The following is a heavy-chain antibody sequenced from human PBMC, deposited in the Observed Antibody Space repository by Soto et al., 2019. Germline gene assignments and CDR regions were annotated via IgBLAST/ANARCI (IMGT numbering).Heavy chain of an antibody. CDR1: GGSFSSYY. D-gene: IGHD2-15*01. Sequence: SETLSLTCTVSGGSFSSYYWSWIRQPPGKGLEWIGYIYYTGSIIYNPSLKSRVTMSVDMSMKQFSLKLNSVTAADTAVYYCARTTTLENYFDYWGQVTLVTVSS. V-gene: IGHV4-59*01. J-gene: IGHJ4*02. CDR2: IYYTGSI. CDR3: ARTTTLENYFDY.